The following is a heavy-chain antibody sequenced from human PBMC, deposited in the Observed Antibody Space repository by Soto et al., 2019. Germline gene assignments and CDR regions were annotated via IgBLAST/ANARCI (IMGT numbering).Heavy chain of an antibody. CDR2: IWYGGSNK. J-gene: IGHJ4*02. D-gene: IGHD2-2*01. Sequence: QVQLVESGGGVVQPGRSLRLSCAASGFTFSSYGMHWVRQAPGKGLEWVAGIWYGGSNKYYADSVKGRFTISRDNSKNTLYLQMNSLRAEDTAVYYCARDARIYCSSTSCQGLFDYWGQGTLVTVSS. CDR1: GFTFSSYG. V-gene: IGHV3-33*01. CDR3: ARDARIYCSSTSCQGLFDY.